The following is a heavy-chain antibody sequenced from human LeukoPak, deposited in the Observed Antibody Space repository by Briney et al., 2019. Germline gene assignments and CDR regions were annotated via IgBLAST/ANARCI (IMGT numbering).Heavy chain of an antibody. J-gene: IGHJ6*03. Sequence: GASLKISCKGSGYTFTNYWICCVRQPPGKRLEWVGIIHLGASDNRYSPPFNGQVTLFADKSIHTVYLQWSSLKASDSAIYYCARHQGNFYYYMDVWGKGTTVTVS. CDR2: IHLGASDN. CDR1: GYTFTNYW. V-gene: IGHV5-51*01. CDR3: ARHQGNFYYYMDV.